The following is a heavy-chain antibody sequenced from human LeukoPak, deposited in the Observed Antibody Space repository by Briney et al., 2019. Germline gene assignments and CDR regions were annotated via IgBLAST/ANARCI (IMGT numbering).Heavy chain of an antibody. CDR1: GVTFSSYA. D-gene: IGHD3-16*01. CDR2: IIPIFGTA. CDR3: ARDWDYYYYGMDV. J-gene: IGHJ6*02. Sequence: VASVKVSCKASGVTFSSYAISWVRQAPGQGLEWMGGIIPIFGTANYAQKFQGRVTITADESTSTAYMELSSLRSEDTAVYYCARDWDYYYYGMDVWGQGTTVTVSS. V-gene: IGHV1-69*13.